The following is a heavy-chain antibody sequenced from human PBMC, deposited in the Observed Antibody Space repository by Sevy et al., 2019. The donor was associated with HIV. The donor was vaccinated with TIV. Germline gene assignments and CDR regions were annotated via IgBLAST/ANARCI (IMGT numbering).Heavy chain of an antibody. V-gene: IGHV3-33*03. CDR2: IWYDGSNY. Sequence: GGSLRLSCAASGFTFSNYGMHWVRQAPGKGLEWVAVIWYDGSNYDYADSVKGRFTVSRDNSKNTLYLEMKSLRPEDTALYFCAKDFDSIAMLAFPDNWGQGTLVTVSS. CDR3: AKDFDSIAMLAFPDN. J-gene: IGHJ4*02. D-gene: IGHD3-9*01. CDR1: GFTFSNYG.